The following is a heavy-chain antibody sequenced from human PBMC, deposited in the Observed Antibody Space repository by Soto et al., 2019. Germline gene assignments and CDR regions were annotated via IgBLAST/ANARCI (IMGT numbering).Heavy chain of an antibody. V-gene: IGHV3-11*01. Sequence: GGSLRLSCAASGFTFSDYYMNWIRQAPGKGLEWVSYISSSGSTIYYADSVKGRFTISRDNAKNSLYLQMNSLRAEDTAMYYCARDHGRGSYYSNYYYGMDVWGQGTTVTVSS. CDR3: ARDHGRGSYYSNYYYGMDV. CDR2: ISSSGSTI. D-gene: IGHD1-26*01. J-gene: IGHJ6*02. CDR1: GFTFSDYY.